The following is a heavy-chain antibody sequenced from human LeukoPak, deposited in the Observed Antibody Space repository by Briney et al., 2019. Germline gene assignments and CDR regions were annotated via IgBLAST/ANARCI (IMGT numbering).Heavy chain of an antibody. Sequence: ASVKVSCKASGGTFSSYAISWVRQAPGQGLEWMGWISAYNGLTNYAENLQGRVTMTTDTSTGTAYLELRSLTSDDTTLYYCARDRIARLGGSYRYNCFDPWGQGTLVTVSS. J-gene: IGHJ5*02. CDR2: ISAYNGLT. CDR3: ARDRIARLGGSYRYNCFDP. D-gene: IGHD1-26*01. V-gene: IGHV1-18*01. CDR1: GGTFSSYA.